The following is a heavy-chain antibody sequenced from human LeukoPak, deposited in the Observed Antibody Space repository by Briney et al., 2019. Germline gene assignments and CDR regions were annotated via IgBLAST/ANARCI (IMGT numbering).Heavy chain of an antibody. V-gene: IGHV4-59*01. CDR2: IYYSGST. D-gene: IGHD6-25*01. J-gene: IGHJ3*01. Sequence: SETLSLTCTVSGGSISTYYWIWIRQPPGKGLEWIGYIYYSGSTNYNPSLKSRVSISVDTSKNQLSLKLSSVTPADTAVYYCARAGRGTGIAASPTWGQGTMVTVSS. CDR3: ARAGRGTGIAASPT. CDR1: GGSISTYY.